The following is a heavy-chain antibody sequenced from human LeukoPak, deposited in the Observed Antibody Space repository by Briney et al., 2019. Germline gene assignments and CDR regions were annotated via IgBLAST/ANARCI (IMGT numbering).Heavy chain of an antibody. CDR2: ISGSGGST. J-gene: IGHJ3*02. D-gene: IGHD6-19*01. CDR1: GFTFSSYA. Sequence: GSLRLSCAASGFTFSSYAMSWVRPAPGKGLEWVSAISGSGGSTYYADYVKGRFTISRDNSKNTLYLQMNSLRGEETAVYYCAKLKAVAENDAFDIWGQGTMVTVSS. CDR3: AKLKAVAENDAFDI. V-gene: IGHV3-23*01.